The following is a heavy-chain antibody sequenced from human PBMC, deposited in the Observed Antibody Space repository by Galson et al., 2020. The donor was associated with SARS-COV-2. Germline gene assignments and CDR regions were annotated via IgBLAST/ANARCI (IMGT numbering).Heavy chain of an antibody. V-gene: IGHV3-11*01. CDR1: GFTFSDYY. D-gene: IGHD3-10*01. CDR2: ISSSGSTI. Sequence: NSGRSLRLSCAASGFTFSDYYMSWIRQAPGKGLEWVSYISSSGSTIYYADSVKGRFTISRDNAKNSLYLQMNSLRAEDTAVYYCARDIYGLGSSHYYYGMDVWGQGTTVTVSS. J-gene: IGHJ6*02. CDR3: ARDIYGLGSSHYYYGMDV.